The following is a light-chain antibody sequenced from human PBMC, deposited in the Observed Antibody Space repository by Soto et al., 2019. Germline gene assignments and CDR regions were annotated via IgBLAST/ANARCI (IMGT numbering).Light chain of an antibody. CDR1: QSISSW. CDR3: QHYKNFPLT. V-gene: IGKV1-5*01. J-gene: IGKJ2*01. Sequence: DIQMTQSPSTLSASVGDRVTITCRASQSISSWLAWYQQKPGMAPKLLIHHVSNLESGVPSRFSGSGSGTEFTLTISSLQPDDSATYYCQHYKNFPLTFGQGAKLEIK. CDR2: HVS.